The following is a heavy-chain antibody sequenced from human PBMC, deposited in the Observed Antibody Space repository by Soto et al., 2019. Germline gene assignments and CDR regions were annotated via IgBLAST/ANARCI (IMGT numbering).Heavy chain of an antibody. CDR1: GGTFSSYA. CDR2: IIPIFGTA. J-gene: IGHJ4*02. Sequence: SVKVSCKASGGTFSSYAISWVRQAPGQGLEWMGGIIPIFGTANYAQKFQGRVTITADESTSTAYMELSSLRSEDTAVYYCARGGIAVAGAYDYWGQGTLVTVSA. V-gene: IGHV1-69*13. D-gene: IGHD6-19*01. CDR3: ARGGIAVAGAYDY.